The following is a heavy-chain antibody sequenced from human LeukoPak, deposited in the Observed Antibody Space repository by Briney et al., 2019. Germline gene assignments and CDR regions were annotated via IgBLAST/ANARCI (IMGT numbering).Heavy chain of an antibody. D-gene: IGHD6-13*01. V-gene: IGHV4-61*02. CDR1: GGSISSGSYY. CDR3: ARHEGYDGSSWFKGHDAFDI. J-gene: IGHJ3*02. Sequence: SETLSLTCTVSGGSISSGSYYWSWIRQPAGKGLEWIGRIYTSGSTNYNPSLKSRVTISVDTSKNQFSLKLSSVTAADTAVYYCARHEGYDGSSWFKGHDAFDIWGQGTMVTVSS. CDR2: IYTSGST.